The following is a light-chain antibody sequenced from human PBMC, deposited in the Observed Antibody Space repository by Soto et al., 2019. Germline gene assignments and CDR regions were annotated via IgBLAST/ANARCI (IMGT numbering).Light chain of an antibody. V-gene: IGKV3-20*01. CDR1: QSVSSSY. CDR3: QQYGSSPFT. J-gene: IGKJ3*01. CDR2: GAS. Sequence: ESVLPQSPGTLSMSPGERATLSCRASQSVSSSYSAWYQQKPGQAPRLLIYGASSRATGIPDRFSGSGSGTDFTLTISRREPEDFAVDYCQQYGSSPFTFGPGTKVDIK.